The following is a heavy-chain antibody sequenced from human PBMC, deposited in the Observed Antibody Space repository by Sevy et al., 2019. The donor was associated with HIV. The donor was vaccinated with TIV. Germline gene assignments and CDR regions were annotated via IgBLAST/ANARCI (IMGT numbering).Heavy chain of an antibody. CDR3: ARGKVLFDY. CDR2: IYYNGST. J-gene: IGHJ4*02. Sequence: SESLSLTCTVSGGSFSSYYWIWIRQPPGKGLEWIGYIYYNGSTNSNPSLRGRVTISAHTSKNQLSLKLKSATTADTAMYYCARGKVLFDYWSQGTLVTVSS. V-gene: IGHV4-59*01. CDR1: GGSFSSYY. D-gene: IGHD3-10*01.